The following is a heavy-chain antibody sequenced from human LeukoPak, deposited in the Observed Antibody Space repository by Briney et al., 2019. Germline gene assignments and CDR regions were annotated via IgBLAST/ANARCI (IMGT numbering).Heavy chain of an antibody. CDR1: GYTFTSYD. CDR3: ARVPTYPMIAATGTGGGDY. V-gene: IGHV1-8*01. CDR2: MNPNSGNT. J-gene: IGHJ4*02. Sequence: ASVKVSCKASGYTFTSYDINWVRQATGQGIEWMGWMNPNSGNTGFAQKFQGRVTMTRNTSISTAYMELSSLRSEDTAVYYCARVPTYPMIAATGTGGGDYWGQGTLVTVSS. D-gene: IGHD6-13*01.